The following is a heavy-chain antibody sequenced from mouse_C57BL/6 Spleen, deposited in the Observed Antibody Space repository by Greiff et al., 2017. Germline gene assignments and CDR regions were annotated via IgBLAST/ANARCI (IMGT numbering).Heavy chain of an antibody. J-gene: IGHJ4*01. V-gene: IGHV5S21*01. CDR3: TRRSNSYAMDY. CDR2: ISSGGDYI. Sequence: EVKLVESGEGLVKPGGSLKLSCAASGFTFSSYAMSWVRQTPEKRLAWVAYISSGGDYIYYADTVKGRFTISRDNARNTLYLQMSSLKSEDTAMYYGTRRSNSYAMDYWGQGTSVTVSS. D-gene: IGHD2-5*01. CDR1: GFTFSSYA.